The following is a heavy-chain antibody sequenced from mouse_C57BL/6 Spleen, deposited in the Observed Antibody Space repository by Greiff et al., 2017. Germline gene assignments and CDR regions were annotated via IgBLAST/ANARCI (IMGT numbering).Heavy chain of an antibody. CDR3: AKGAYYSNHFAY. CDR1: GYTFTDYN. CDR2: LNPNNGGT. J-gene: IGHJ3*01. Sequence: EVQLQQSGPELVKPGASVKMSCKASGYTFTDYNMHWVKQSHGKSLEWIGYLNPNNGGTSYNPKFKGKATLTVNKSSSTAYMELRSLTSEDSAVYYCAKGAYYSNHFAYWGQGTLVTVSA. D-gene: IGHD2-5*01. V-gene: IGHV1-22*01.